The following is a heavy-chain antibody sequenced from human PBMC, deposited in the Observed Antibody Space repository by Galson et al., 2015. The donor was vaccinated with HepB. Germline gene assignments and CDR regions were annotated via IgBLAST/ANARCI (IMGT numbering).Heavy chain of an antibody. Sequence: SLRLSCAASGFTFSSHSMNWVRQAPGKGLEWVTSISSSSSYIYYADSVKGRFTISRDNAKNSLYLQMNSLRAEDTAVYYCAREELRIAVASPEPTAYYYYYYGMDVWGQGTTVTVSS. J-gene: IGHJ6*02. CDR1: GFTFSSHS. D-gene: IGHD6-19*01. CDR2: ISSSSSYI. V-gene: IGHV3-21*01. CDR3: AREELRIAVASPEPTAYYYYYYGMDV.